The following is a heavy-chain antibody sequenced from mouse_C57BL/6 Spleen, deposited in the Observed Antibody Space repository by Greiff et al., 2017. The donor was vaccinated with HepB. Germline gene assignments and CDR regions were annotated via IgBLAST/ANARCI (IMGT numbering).Heavy chain of an antibody. CDR3: ARDYGSSYFDY. V-gene: IGHV14-2*01. Sequence: EVQLVESGAELVKPGASVKLSCTASGFNIKDYYMHWVKQRTEQGLEWIGRIDPEDGETKYAPKFQSKATITANTSANTAYLQIRSLTSEDTTVYYCARDYGSSYFDYWGQGTTLTVSS. CDR1: GFNIKDYY. J-gene: IGHJ2*01. CDR2: IDPEDGET. D-gene: IGHD1-1*01.